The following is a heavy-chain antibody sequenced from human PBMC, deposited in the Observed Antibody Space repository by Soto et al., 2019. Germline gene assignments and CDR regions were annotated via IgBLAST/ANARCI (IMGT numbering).Heavy chain of an antibody. J-gene: IGHJ4*02. CDR2: IYYAGST. CDR3: ARRIAATETFDY. Sequence: SETRCVRYSGSGGSMSRDYWSWIRQPPGRGLEWIGFIYYAGSTKYNPSLNSRVTISVDTSKNQFSLTVTSVTAADTAVYYCARRIAATETFDYWGQGTLVTVS. CDR1: GGSMSRDY. D-gene: IGHD5-12*01. V-gene: IGHV4-59*08.